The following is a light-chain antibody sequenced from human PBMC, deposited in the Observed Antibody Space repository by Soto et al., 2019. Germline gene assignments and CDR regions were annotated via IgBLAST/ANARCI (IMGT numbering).Light chain of an antibody. CDR1: QGISNY. J-gene: IGKJ3*01. CDR3: QNYNWPPFT. Sequence: DIQMTQSPSSLSASAGDRVTISCRASQGISNYLAWYQQKPGKAPRLLIYAASSLQSGVSFRFTGSGSGTDFTLTISSLQPEDVATYYCQNYNWPPFTFGPGTKVDIK. CDR2: AAS. V-gene: IGKV1-27*01.